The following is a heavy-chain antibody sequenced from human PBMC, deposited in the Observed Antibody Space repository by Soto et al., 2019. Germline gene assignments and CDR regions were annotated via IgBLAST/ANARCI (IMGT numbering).Heavy chain of an antibody. V-gene: IGHV4-4*02. D-gene: IGHD2-15*01. CDR3: GRVRQYCSATSCYLDP. J-gene: IGHJ5*02. CDR2: IHHRGTT. CDR1: GDSIRISNW. Sequence: SEPLSLTCGVFGDSIRISNWWQWVRQPPGKGLEWIGEIHHRGTTNYNPSLKSRVAISLDKSKNQFSLKLSSVTAADTAVYYCGRVRQYCSATSCYLDPWGQGTLVTVSS.